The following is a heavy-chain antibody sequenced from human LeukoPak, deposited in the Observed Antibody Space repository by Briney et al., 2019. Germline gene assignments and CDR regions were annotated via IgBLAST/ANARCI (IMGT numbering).Heavy chain of an antibody. Sequence: PGGSLRLSCAASGIYDMSWVRQAPGKGLEWVSSISDNDENTYYADSVKGRFTMSRDNSRNTLYLQMNNLRAEDTAVYYCAKRGFCGVASCPQPPYYFDYGGQGPLVPVSS. CDR1: GIYD. J-gene: IGHJ4*02. D-gene: IGHD2-15*01. CDR3: AKRGFCGVASCPQPPYYFDY. V-gene: IGHV3-23*01. CDR2: ISDNDENT.